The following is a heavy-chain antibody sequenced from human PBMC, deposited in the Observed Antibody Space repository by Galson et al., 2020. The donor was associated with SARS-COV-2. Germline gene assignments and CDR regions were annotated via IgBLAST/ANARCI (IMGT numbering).Heavy chain of an antibody. V-gene: IGHV4-61*09. J-gene: IGHJ6*03. CDR2: MYTSGST. D-gene: IGHD6-19*01. Sequence: SETLSLTCTVSGGSISSGNYYWSWIRQPAGKGLEWIGHMYTSGSTNYNPPLKSPATISLDTSKNQVFLRLRSVTAADTAVYHCARVSAQYSSGWKGNYYYMDVWGRGTTVTVSS. CDR1: GGSISSGNYY. CDR3: ARVSAQYSSGWKGNYYYMDV.